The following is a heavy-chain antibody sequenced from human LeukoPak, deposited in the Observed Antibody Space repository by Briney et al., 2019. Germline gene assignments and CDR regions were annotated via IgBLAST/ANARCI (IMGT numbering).Heavy chain of an antibody. V-gene: IGHV4-31*02. CDR1: GGSISSGDYY. CDR2: IYYSGNT. J-gene: IGHJ4*02. CDR3: ARAPRDTNSWYYFDY. Sequence: SQTLSLICIVSGGSISSGDYYWSWIRQHPGKGLEWIGYIYYSGNTYYNPSLKSRVTISVDTSNNQFSLNLNSVTAADTAVYYCARAPRDTNSWYYFDYWGQGTLVSVSS. D-gene: IGHD5-18*01.